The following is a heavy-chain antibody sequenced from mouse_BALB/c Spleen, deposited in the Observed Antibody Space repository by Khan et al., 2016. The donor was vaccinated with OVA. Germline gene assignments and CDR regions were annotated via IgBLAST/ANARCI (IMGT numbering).Heavy chain of an antibody. D-gene: IGHD2-1*01. CDR3: ARNAYFGNWFDY. Sequence: VQLQQSGAELVKPGASVKLSCKASGYTFTNYWMHWVKQGPGQGLEWIGEIYPGDGRVNYNEKFKNKASLTVDRSSSTAYMQLSSLTSEDSAVEYCARNAYFGNWFDYWGQGTTRTVSS. J-gene: IGHJ2*01. V-gene: IGHV1S81*02. CDR1: GYTFTNYW. CDR2: IYPGDGRV.